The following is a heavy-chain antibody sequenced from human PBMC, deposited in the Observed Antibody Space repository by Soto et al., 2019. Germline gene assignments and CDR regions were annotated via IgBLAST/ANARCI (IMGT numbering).Heavy chain of an antibody. CDR3: ARDGTESAEYSSSSPPYYYYGMDV. CDR2: TYYRSKWYN. Sequence: SPTLSLTGAISGGSVSSNSAAWNLIRQSPSRGLERLGRTYYRSKWYNDYAVSVKSRITINPDTSKNQFSLQLNSVTPEDTAVYYCARDGTESAEYSSSSPPYYYYGMDVWGQGTTVTVSS. V-gene: IGHV6-1*01. D-gene: IGHD6-6*01. J-gene: IGHJ6*02. CDR1: GGSVSSNSAA.